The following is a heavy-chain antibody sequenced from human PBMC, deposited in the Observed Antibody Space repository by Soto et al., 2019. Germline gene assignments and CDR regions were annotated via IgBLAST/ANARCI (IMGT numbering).Heavy chain of an antibody. CDR2: INSDGSST. V-gene: IGHV3-74*01. J-gene: IGHJ6*02. D-gene: IGHD3-3*01. CDR3: ARDYSSVLRFLEWFHPSENYYYYGMDV. CDR1: GFTFSSYW. Sequence: GGSLRLSCAASGFTFSSYWMHWVRQAPGKGLVWVSRINSDGSSTSYADSVKGRFTISRDNAKNTLYLQMNSLRAEDTAVYYCARDYSSVLRFLEWFHPSENYYYYGMDVWGQGTTVTVSS.